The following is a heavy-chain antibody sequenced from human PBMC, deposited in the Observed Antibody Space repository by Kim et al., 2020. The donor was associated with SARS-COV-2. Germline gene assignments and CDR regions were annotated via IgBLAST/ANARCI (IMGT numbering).Heavy chain of an antibody. CDR1: GFTFSYYG. D-gene: IGHD3-10*01. CDR2: IWYDGSNK. V-gene: IGHV3-33*06. Sequence: GGSLRISCAASGFTFSYYGMHWVRQASGKVLEWVAVIWYDGSNKYYADSVKGRFTISRDNSKNTLYLQMNSLRAEDTAVYYCAKSTSSMVRGLMYGMDVWGQGTAITVSS. J-gene: IGHJ6*02. CDR3: AKSTSSMVRGLMYGMDV.